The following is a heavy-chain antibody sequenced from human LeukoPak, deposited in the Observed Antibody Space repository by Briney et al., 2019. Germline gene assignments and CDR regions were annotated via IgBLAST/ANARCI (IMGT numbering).Heavy chain of an antibody. CDR3: ARDGVGYSYGYSDY. CDR1: GYSISSGYY. J-gene: IGHJ4*02. D-gene: IGHD5-18*01. V-gene: IGHV4-38-2*02. Sequence: PSETLSLTCTVSGYSISSGYYGDWIRQPPGKGLEWIGSIYHSGSTYYNPSLKSRVTISVDTSKNQFSLKLSSVTAADTAVYYCARDGVGYSYGYSDYWGQGTLVTVSS. CDR2: IYHSGST.